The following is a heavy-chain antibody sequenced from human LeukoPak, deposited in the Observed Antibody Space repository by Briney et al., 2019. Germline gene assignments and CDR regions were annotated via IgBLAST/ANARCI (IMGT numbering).Heavy chain of an antibody. CDR2: ISYDGSNK. Sequence: PGGSLRLSCAASGFTFSSYAMHWVRQAPGKGLEWVAVISYDGSNKYYADSVKGRFTISRDNSKNTLYLQMNSLRAEDTAVYYCARDPFGYCSSTSCYQALFDYWGQGTLVTVSS. CDR1: GFTFSSYA. D-gene: IGHD2-2*03. V-gene: IGHV3-30-3*01. CDR3: ARDPFGYCSSTSCYQALFDY. J-gene: IGHJ4*02.